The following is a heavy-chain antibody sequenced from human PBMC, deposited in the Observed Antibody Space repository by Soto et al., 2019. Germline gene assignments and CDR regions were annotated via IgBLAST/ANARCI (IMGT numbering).Heavy chain of an antibody. CDR2: INHSGST. CDR3: ARARYIGYYYYGMDV. Sequence: SETLSLTCAVYGGSFSGYYWSWIRQPPGKGLEWIGEINHSGSTNYNPSLKSRVTTSVDTSKNQFSLKLSSVTAADTAVYYCARARYIGYYYYGMDVWGQGTTVTVSS. D-gene: IGHD1-1*01. J-gene: IGHJ6*02. CDR1: GGSFSGYY. V-gene: IGHV4-34*01.